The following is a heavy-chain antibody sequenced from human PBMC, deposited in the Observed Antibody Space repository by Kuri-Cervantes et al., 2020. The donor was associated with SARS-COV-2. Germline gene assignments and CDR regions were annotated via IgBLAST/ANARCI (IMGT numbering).Heavy chain of an antibody. CDR2: INTYNGNT. V-gene: IGHV1-18*01. CDR1: GYTFSTYG. J-gene: IGHJ4*02. Sequence: ASVKVSCKTSGYTFSTYGVSWVRQAPGRGLQWVGSINTYNGNTNYAQILQGRVTMTTDTSTSTAFMELRGLRSFDTAVYYCARSHTLYGGNSSPWDYWGQGTLVTVSS. D-gene: IGHD4-23*01. CDR3: ARSHTLYGGNSSPWDY.